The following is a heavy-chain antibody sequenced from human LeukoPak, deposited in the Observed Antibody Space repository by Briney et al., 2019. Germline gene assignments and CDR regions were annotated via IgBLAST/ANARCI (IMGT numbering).Heavy chain of an antibody. CDR2: IIPIFGTA. Sequence: SVKVSCKASGGTFSSYAISWVRQAPGQGLEWMGGIIPIFGTANYAQKLQGRVTMTTDTSTSTAYMELRSLRSDDTAVYYCTKFFGVVAPDYYGKDVWGQGTTVTVSS. J-gene: IGHJ6*02. D-gene: IGHD3-3*01. V-gene: IGHV1-69*05. CDR3: TKFFGVVAPDYYGKDV. CDR1: GGTFSSYA.